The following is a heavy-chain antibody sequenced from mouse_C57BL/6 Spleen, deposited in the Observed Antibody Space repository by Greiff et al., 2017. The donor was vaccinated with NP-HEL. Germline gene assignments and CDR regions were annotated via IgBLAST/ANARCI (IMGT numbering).Heavy chain of an antibody. Sequence: QVHVKQPGAELVKPGASVKLSCKASGYTFTSYWMHWVKQRPGRGLEWIGRIDPNSGGTKYNEKFKSKATLTVDKPSSTAYMQLSSLTSEDSAVYYCARRSYDGYLPWYFDVWGTGTTVTVSS. V-gene: IGHV1-72*01. J-gene: IGHJ1*03. CDR2: IDPNSGGT. CDR1: GYTFTSYW. CDR3: ARRSYDGYLPWYFDV. D-gene: IGHD2-3*01.